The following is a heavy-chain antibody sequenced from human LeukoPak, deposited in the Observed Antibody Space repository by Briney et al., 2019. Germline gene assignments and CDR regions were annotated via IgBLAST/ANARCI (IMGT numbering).Heavy chain of an antibody. D-gene: IGHD2-2*01. CDR2: IYYSGST. J-gene: IGHJ5*02. V-gene: IGHV4-39*07. CDR1: GGSISSSSYY. CDR3: ARESDRYCYSTSCPNWYDP. Sequence: PSETLSLTCTVSGGSISSSSYYWGWIRQPPGKGLEWIGSIYYSGSTYYNPSLKSRVTMSVDTSKNQFSLKLGSVTAADTAVYYCARESDRYCYSTSCPNWYDPWGQGTLVTVSS.